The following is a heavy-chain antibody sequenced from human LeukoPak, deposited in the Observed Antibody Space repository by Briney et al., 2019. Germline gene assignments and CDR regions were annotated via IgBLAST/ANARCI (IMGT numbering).Heavy chain of an antibody. CDR3: ARLGCSDVSCYKYYFDY. CDR2: IIPIFGTA. D-gene: IGHD2-15*01. Sequence: SVKVSCKASGGTFSSYAISWVRQAPAQGLEWMGGIIPIFGTANYAQKFQGRVTITADESTSTAYMELSSLRSEDTAVYYCARLGCSDVSCYKYYFDYWGQGTLVTVSS. V-gene: IGHV1-69*01. J-gene: IGHJ4*02. CDR1: GGTFSSYA.